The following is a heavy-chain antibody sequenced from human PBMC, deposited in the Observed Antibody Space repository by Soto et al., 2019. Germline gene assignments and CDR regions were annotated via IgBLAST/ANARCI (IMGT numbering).Heavy chain of an antibody. V-gene: IGHV3-30*18. CDR1: GVTFSSYA. CDR2: ISYDGSDK. J-gene: IGHJ4*02. Sequence: GGSLRLSCAASGVTFSSYAMHWVRQAPGKGLEWVAVISYDGSDKDYADSVKGRFTISRDNSKNTLYLQMNSLRADDTAVYYCAKVNNYEGVFDYWGQGTLVTVSS. D-gene: IGHD4-4*01. CDR3: AKVNNYEGVFDY.